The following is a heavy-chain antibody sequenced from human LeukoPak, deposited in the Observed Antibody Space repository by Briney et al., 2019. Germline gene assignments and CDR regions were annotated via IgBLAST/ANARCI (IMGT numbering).Heavy chain of an antibody. CDR2: INHGVSI. CDR1: GGSFSGYY. D-gene: IGHD3-10*01. J-gene: IGHJ1*01. CDR3: TRGLDGEMLWGKCFQQ. V-gene: IGHV4-34*01. Sequence: PSETLSLTCAVYGGSFSGYYWTWIRQPPGKGLQWIGEINHGVSITYNPSLKTRVTISVDTSKNQFSLKLSSVTAADTAVYYCTRGLDGEMLWGKCFQQWGQGTPVTVSS.